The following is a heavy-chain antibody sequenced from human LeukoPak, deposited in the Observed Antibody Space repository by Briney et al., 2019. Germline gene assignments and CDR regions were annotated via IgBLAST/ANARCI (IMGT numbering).Heavy chain of an antibody. CDR3: AKREFDSSGWAHHHF. CDR1: GFTFSSSD. J-gene: IGHJ4*02. CDR2: ISGGGGST. D-gene: IGHD6-19*01. Sequence: GGSLRLSCAAAGFTFSSSDMIGLRQAPGKGLEWVSTISGGGGSTIYSDSVKGRFTISRDNSKNTLILQMNSLRAEDTALYYCAKREFDSSGWAHHHFWGQ. V-gene: IGHV3-23*01.